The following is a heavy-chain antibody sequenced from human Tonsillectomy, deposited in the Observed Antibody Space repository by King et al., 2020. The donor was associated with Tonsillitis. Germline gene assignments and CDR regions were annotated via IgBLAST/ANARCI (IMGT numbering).Heavy chain of an antibody. Sequence: VQLVESGGGLVQPGGSLRLSCAASGFTFSSYAMSWVRQAPGKGLEWVSDIIGSGGSTYYADSVKGRFTISRDNSKNTLYLHMSSLRAEDTAVYYCATEGMGYSYGQDYHYMDVWGKGTTVTVSS. CDR1: GFTFSSYA. D-gene: IGHD5-18*01. V-gene: IGHV3-23*04. CDR2: IIGSGGST. CDR3: ATEGMGYSYGQDYHYMDV. J-gene: IGHJ6*03.